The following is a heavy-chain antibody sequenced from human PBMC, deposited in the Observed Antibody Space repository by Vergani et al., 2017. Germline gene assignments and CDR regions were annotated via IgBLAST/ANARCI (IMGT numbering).Heavy chain of an antibody. J-gene: IGHJ6*03. CDR2: IYTSGST. CDR1: GGSISSYY. D-gene: IGHD2-2*02. Sequence: QVQLQESGPGLVKPSETLSLTCTVSGGSISSYYWSWIRQPAGKGLEWIGRIYTSGSTNYNPSLKSRVTMSVDTSTNQFSLKLSSVTAADTAVYYCARDLVVVVTAAIRADYYYYMDVWGKGTTVTVSS. CDR3: ARDLVVVVTAAIRADYYYYMDV. V-gene: IGHV4-4*07.